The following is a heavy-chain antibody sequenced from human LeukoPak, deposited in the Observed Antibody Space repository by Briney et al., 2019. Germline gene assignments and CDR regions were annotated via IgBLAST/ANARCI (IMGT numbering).Heavy chain of an antibody. CDR3: AKVPSGSYSPYFDY. CDR2: ISGSGGST. D-gene: IGHD1-26*01. V-gene: IGHV3-23*01. CDR1: GFTFSSYA. J-gene: IGHJ4*02. Sequence: GGSLRLSCAASGFTFSSYAMSWVRQALGKGLAWVSAISGSGGSTYYADSVKGRFTISRDNSKNTLYLQMNSLRAEDTAVYYCAKVPSGSYSPYFDYWGQGTLVTVSS.